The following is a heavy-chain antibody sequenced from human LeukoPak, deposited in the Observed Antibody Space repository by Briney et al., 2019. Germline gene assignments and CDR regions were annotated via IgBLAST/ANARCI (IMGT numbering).Heavy chain of an antibody. Sequence: SQTLSLTCTVSGGSISSGGYYWSWIRQHPGKGLEWIGYIYYSGSTYYNPSLKSRVTISVDTSKNQFSLKLSSVTAADTAVYYSARVRVLGYSGYDRWFDPWGQGTLVTVSS. CDR2: IYYSGST. CDR1: GGSISSGGYY. V-gene: IGHV4-31*03. D-gene: IGHD5-12*01. CDR3: ARVRVLGYSGYDRWFDP. J-gene: IGHJ5*02.